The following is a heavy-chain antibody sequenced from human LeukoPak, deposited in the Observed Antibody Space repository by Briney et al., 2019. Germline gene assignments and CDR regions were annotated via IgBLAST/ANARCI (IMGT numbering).Heavy chain of an antibody. Sequence: SETLSLTCTVSGGSMSSYYWSWIRQPPGKGLEWIGYIYYSGSTNYNPSLKSRVTISVDTSKNQFSLKLSSVTAADTAVYYCARVRMVRGVILKGYFDYWGRGTLVTVSS. CDR1: GGSMSSYY. CDR2: IYYSGST. CDR3: ARVRMVRGVILKGYFDY. V-gene: IGHV4-59*01. J-gene: IGHJ4*02. D-gene: IGHD3-10*01.